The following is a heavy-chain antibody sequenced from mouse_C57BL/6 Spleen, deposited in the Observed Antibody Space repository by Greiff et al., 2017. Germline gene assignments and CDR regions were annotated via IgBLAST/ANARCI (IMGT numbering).Heavy chain of an antibody. V-gene: IGHV1-42*01. Sequence: VQLKQSGPELVKPGASVKISCKASGYSFTGYYMNWVKQSPEKSLEWIGEINPSTGGTTYNQKFKAKATLTVDKSSSTAYMQLKSLTSEDSAVYYCARNDYDDYAMDYWGQGTSVTVSS. CDR2: INPSTGGT. CDR3: ARNDYDDYAMDY. CDR1: GYSFTGYY. D-gene: IGHD2-4*01. J-gene: IGHJ4*01.